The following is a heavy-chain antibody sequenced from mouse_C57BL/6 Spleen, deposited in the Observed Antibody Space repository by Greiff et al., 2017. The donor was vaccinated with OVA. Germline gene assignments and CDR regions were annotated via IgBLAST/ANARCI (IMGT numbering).Heavy chain of an antibody. D-gene: IGHD1-1*01. CDR2: INPSNGGT. Sequence: QVQLQQSGPELVKPGASVKLSCKASGYTFTSYWMHWVKQRPGQGLEWIGNINPSNGGTNYNEKFKSKATLTVDKSSSTAYMQLSSLTSEDSAVYYCARHYYGSSYEGWYFDVWGTGTTVTVSS. CDR1: GYTFTSYW. V-gene: IGHV1-53*01. J-gene: IGHJ1*03. CDR3: ARHYYGSSYEGWYFDV.